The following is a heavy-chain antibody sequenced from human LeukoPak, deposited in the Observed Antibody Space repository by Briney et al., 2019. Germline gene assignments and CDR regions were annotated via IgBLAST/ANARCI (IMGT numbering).Heavy chain of an antibody. CDR2: IYYRVTS. D-gene: IGHD3-10*01. Sequence: TSETLSLTCTVSGGSISTSYWSWIRQPPGKGLEWIGYIYYRVTSDYNPSLKSRVTMSVDMSTRQISLKLSSVTAADTAVYYCARAVGGDGSGSLWGPGTLVTVSS. J-gene: IGHJ4*02. CDR3: ARAVGGDGSGSL. CDR1: GGSISTSY. V-gene: IGHV4-59*01.